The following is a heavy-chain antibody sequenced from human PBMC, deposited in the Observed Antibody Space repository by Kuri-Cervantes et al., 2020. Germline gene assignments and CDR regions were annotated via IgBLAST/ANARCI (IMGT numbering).Heavy chain of an antibody. Sequence: GSLRLSCAVSGYSISSGYYWGWIRQPPGKGLEWIGEINHSGSTNYNPSLKSRVTISVDTSKNQFSLKLSSVTAADTAVYYCARGRVVPAAMAGYMDVWGKGTTVTVSS. V-gene: IGHV4-38-2*01. D-gene: IGHD2-2*01. CDR2: INHSGST. CDR3: ARGRVVPAAMAGYMDV. CDR1: GYSISSGYY. J-gene: IGHJ6*03.